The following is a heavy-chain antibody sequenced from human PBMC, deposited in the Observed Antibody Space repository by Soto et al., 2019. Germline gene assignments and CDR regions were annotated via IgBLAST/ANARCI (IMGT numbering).Heavy chain of an antibody. D-gene: IGHD2-21*02. CDR1: GGSISSGDYY. V-gene: IGHV4-30-4*01. CDR3: ARITVRWGLLGDY. CDR2: IYYSGST. J-gene: IGHJ4*02. Sequence: SETLSLTCTVSGGSISSGDYYWSWIRQPPGKGLEWIGYIYYSGSTYYNPSLTSRVTISVDTSKNQFSLKLSSVTAADTAEYYCARITVRWGLLGDYWVQGSRVAAS.